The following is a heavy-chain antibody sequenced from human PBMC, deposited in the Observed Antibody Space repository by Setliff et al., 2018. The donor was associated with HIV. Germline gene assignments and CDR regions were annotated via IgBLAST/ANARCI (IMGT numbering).Heavy chain of an antibody. CDR3: ARRRYCSAGGCHYLYYDFDY. V-gene: IGHV4-39*01. D-gene: IGHD2-15*01. CDR2: IYYTGNT. CDR1: GGSISSSTYY. Sequence: PSETLSLTCTVSGGSISSSTYYWGWIRQPPGKGLEWIGTIYYTGNTYYNPSLKSRVTISVDTSNNQFSLKLSSVTAADTAVYYCARRRYCSAGGCHYLYYDFDYWGQGTLVTVS. J-gene: IGHJ4*02.